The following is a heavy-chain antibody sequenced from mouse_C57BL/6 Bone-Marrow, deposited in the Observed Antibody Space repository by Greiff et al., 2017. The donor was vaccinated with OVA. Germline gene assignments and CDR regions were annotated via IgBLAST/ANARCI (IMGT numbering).Heavy chain of an antibody. CDR2: IDPEDGDT. V-gene: IGHV14-1*01. D-gene: IGHD2-3*01. CDR1: GFNIKDYY. Sequence: EVQLQQSGAELVRPGASVKLSCTASGFNIKDYYLHLVKQRPEQGLAFIGRIDPEDGDTEYAPKFQGKATMTADTSSNTAYLQLSSLTSEDTAVYYCTTDGYPTWFAYWGQGTLVTVSA. J-gene: IGHJ3*01. CDR3: TTDGYPTWFAY.